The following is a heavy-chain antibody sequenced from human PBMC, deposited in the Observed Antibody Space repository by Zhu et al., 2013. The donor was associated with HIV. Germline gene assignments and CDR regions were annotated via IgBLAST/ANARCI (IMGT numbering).Heavy chain of an antibody. CDR2: IIPILGIA. Sequence: QVQLVQSGAEVKKPGSSVKVSCKASGGTFSSYTISWVRQAPGQGLEWMGRIIPILGIANYAQKFQGRVTITADKSTSTAYMELSSLRSEDTAVYYCGLGHGDYWFDPWGQGTLVTVSS. CDR3: GLGHGDYWFDP. V-gene: IGHV1-69*02. CDR1: GGTFSSYT. J-gene: IGHJ5*02. D-gene: IGHD4-17*01.